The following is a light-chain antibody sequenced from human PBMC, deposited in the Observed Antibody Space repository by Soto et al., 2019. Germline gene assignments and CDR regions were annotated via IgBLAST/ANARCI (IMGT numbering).Light chain of an antibody. J-gene: IGKJ1*01. V-gene: IGKV3-20*01. CDR2: GAS. Sequence: IVLTQSPGTLSLSPGERATLSCRASQSVSSSYLAWYQQKPGQAPRLLIYGASSRATGIPDRFSGSGSGTDFTLTISRLEPEDFALYYCQQYGTSPPGTFGQGTKVEIK. CDR1: QSVSSSY. CDR3: QQYGTSPPGT.